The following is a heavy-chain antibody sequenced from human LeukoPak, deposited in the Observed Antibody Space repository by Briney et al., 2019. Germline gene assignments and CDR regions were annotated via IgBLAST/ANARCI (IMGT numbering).Heavy chain of an antibody. J-gene: IGHJ6*03. CDR2: INHSGST. V-gene: IGHV4-34*01. CDR1: GGSFSGYY. D-gene: IGHD3-22*01. Sequence: PSETLSLTCAVYGGSFSGYYWSWIRQPPGKGLEWIGEINHSGSTYYNPSLKSRVTISVDTSKNQFSLKLSSVTAADTAVYYCARLSYDSSGYYYSDYYYYMDVWGKGTTVTISS. CDR3: ARLSYDSSGYYYSDYYYYMDV.